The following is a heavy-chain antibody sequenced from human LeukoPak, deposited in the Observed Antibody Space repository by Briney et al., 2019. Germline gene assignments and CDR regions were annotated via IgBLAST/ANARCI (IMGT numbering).Heavy chain of an antibody. V-gene: IGHV3-23*01. CDR1: GFTFSSYA. D-gene: IGHD3-3*01. CDR3: ARDIWSGYYTLDY. J-gene: IGHJ4*02. CDR2: ISGSGGST. Sequence: PGGSLRLSCAASGFTFSSYAMSWVRQAPGKGLEWVSAISGSGGSTYYADSVKGRFTISRDNSKNTLYLQMNSLRAEDTAVYYCARDIWSGYYTLDYWGQGTLVTVSS.